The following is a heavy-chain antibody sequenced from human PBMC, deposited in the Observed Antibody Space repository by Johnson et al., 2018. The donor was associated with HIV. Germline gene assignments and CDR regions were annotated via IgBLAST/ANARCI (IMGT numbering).Heavy chain of an antibody. CDR1: GFTFSSYG. V-gene: IGHV3-30*03. D-gene: IGHD2-15*01. J-gene: IGHJ3*02. CDR3: ARALRVVVVAATFDAFDI. Sequence: VQLVESGGGVVQPGRSLRLSCAASGFTFSSYGMHWVRQAPGKGLEWVAVISYDGRNKYYADSVKGRFTISRDNSKNTLYLQMNSLRAEDTAVYYCARALRVVVVAATFDAFDIWGPGTMVTVSP. CDR2: ISYDGRNK.